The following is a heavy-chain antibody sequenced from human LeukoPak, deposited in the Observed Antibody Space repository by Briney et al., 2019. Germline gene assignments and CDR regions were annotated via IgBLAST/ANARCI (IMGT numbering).Heavy chain of an antibody. V-gene: IGHV3-23*01. Sequence: GGSLRLSCVASGFTFSDYAMSWVRQAPGKGLERVSGISDSGRSSYYTDSVKGRCTISRDNSKNTVSLQINNLRTEDRDVYLCGRNDSFIPFWGQGTLVTVNS. D-gene: IGHD3-16*02. J-gene: IGHJ4*02. CDR1: GFTFSDYA. CDR2: ISDSGRSS. CDR3: GRNDSFIPF.